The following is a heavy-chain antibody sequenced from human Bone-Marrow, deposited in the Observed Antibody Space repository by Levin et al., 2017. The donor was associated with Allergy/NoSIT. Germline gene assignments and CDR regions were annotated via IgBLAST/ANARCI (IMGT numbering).Heavy chain of an antibody. CDR1: GFTFSNYW. CDR2: IAQDGSKT. V-gene: IGHV3-7*03. J-gene: IGHJ4*02. Sequence: GESLKISCATSGFTFSNYWMKWVRQAPGKGLEWVAYIAQDGSKTYYVDSVKGRFTIYRDNSKKSLYLQMNSLRVEDTAVYYCARSPSDCQLGCGFGSSGQGTLVAVS. CDR3: ARSPSDCQLGCGFGS. D-gene: IGHD2-2*01.